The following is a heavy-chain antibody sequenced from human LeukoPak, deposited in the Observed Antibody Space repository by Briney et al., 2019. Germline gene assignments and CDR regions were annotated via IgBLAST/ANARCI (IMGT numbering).Heavy chain of an antibody. Sequence: SETLSLTCAVYGGSFSGYYWSWIRQPPGKGLEWIGYIYHSGSTYYNPSLKSRVTISVDRSKNQFSLKLSSVTAADTAVYYCARSLDDYGGNSPNRWFDPWGQGTLVTVSS. V-gene: IGHV4-30-2*01. CDR2: IYHSGST. CDR1: GGSFSGYY. J-gene: IGHJ5*02. CDR3: ARSLDDYGGNSPNRWFDP. D-gene: IGHD4-23*01.